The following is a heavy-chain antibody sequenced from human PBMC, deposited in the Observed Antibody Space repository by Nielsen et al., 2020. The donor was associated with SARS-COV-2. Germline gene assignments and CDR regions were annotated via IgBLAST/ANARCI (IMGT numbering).Heavy chain of an antibody. D-gene: IGHD6-19*01. CDR1: GYTLTELS. J-gene: IGHJ5*02. CDR2: FDPEDGET. Sequence: ASVKVSCKVSGYTLTELSMHWVRQAPGKGLEWMGGFDPEDGETIYAQKFQGRVTMTEDTSTDTAYMELSSLRSGDTAVYYCATSPAVADPGVWFDPWGQGTLVTVSS. V-gene: IGHV1-24*01. CDR3: ATSPAVADPGVWFDP.